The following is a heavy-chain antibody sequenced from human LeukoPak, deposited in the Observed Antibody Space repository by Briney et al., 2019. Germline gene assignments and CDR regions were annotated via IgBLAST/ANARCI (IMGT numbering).Heavy chain of an antibody. D-gene: IGHD4-23*01. CDR3: ARSSTVGTCQH. Sequence: GGSLRLSCAASGFTFGSYWMHWVRQAPGKGPVWVSRINSDGSSTSYADSVKGRFSISRDNAKNTLYLQMSSLRAEDTAVYYCARSSTVGTCQHWGQGTLVTVSS. CDR1: GFTFGSYW. V-gene: IGHV3-74*01. J-gene: IGHJ1*01. CDR2: INSDGSST.